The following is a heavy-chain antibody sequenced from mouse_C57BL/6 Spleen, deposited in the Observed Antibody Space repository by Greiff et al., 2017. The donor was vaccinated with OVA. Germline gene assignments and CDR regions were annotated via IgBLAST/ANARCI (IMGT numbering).Heavy chain of an antibody. V-gene: IGHV1-78*01. Sequence: VQLQQSDAELVKPGASVKISCKASGYTFTDHTIHWMKQRPEQGLEWIGYIYPRDGSTKYNEKFKGKATLTADKASSTAYMQLNSLTSGDSAVYFYERERITTVVATDYWGQGTTLTVSS. CDR1: GYTFTDHT. J-gene: IGHJ2*01. D-gene: IGHD1-1*01. CDR2: IYPRDGST. CDR3: ERERITTVVATDY.